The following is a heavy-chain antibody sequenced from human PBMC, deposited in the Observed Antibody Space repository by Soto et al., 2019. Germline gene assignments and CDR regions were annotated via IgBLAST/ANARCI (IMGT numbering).Heavy chain of an antibody. CDR3: KRDFQGQYYYGMDV. V-gene: IGHV3-49*04. CDR2: IRGKPNGGAT. CDR1: GFTFGDYA. J-gene: IGHJ6*02. Sequence: PGGSLRLSCTASGFTFGDYAMNWVRQAPGKGLEWVGFIRGKPNGGATDYAASLKGRFTISSDDSRSVDYLQMNSLNTEDTDVYYCKRDFQGQYYYGMDVWGQGTTVTVSS.